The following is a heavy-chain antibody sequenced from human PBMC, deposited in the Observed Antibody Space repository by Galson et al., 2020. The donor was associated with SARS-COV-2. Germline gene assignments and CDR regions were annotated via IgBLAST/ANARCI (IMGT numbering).Heavy chain of an antibody. Sequence: GGSLRLSCAASGFTFSSYDMHWVRQATGKGLEWVSAIGTAGDTYYPGSVKGRFTISRENAKNYLYLQMNSLRAGDTAVYYCARTDYGGNSWRGQHYWYFDLWGRGPLVTVSS. D-gene: IGHD4-17*01. V-gene: IGHV3-13*01. J-gene: IGHJ2*01. CDR3: ARTDYGGNSWRGQHYWYFDL. CDR1: GFTFSSYD. CDR2: IGTAGDT.